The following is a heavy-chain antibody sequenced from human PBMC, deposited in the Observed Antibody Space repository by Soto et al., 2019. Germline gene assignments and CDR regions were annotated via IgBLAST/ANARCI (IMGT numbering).Heavy chain of an antibody. Sequence: GGSLRLSCAASGFSFSSYALTWVRQAPGKGLEWVSVISGGGINTLYADSVKGRFTISRDNSKNTLYLQMNSLRADDTAVYYCATVGRANYFDNWGQGTLVTVSS. V-gene: IGHV3-23*01. CDR1: GFSFSSYA. CDR3: ATVGRANYFDN. J-gene: IGHJ4*02. CDR2: ISGGGINT.